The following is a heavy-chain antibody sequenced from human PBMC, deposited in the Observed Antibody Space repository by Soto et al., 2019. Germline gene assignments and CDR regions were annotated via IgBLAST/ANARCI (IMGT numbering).Heavy chain of an antibody. CDR2: IFHRGDT. CDR3: ARVEGERIVTLPPPPHRRNNWLAP. CDR1: GGSLSGYW. Sequence: QVQLQQWGPGLVKPSETLSLTCAVYGGSLSGYWWTWIRQSPGKGLEWIGEIFHRGDTNYSPSLKGRVISSVDTRKNQFPWKWPSGTAADTAVYSCARVEGERIVTLPPPPHRRNNWLAPWAREPRSPSPQ. D-gene: IGHD3-16*01. V-gene: IGHV4-34*12. J-gene: IGHJ5*02.